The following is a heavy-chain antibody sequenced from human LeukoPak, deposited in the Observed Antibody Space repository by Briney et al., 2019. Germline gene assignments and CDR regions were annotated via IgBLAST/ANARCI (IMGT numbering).Heavy chain of an antibody. CDR2: IYSSGSA. D-gene: IGHD2-15*01. V-gene: IGHV4-59*01. CDR3: ARGIAPGRGSPDY. J-gene: IGHJ4*02. CDR1: GGFISSYY. Sequence: SETLSLTCTVSGGFISSYYWSWIRQPPGKGLEWIGYIYSSGSASYNPSLKSRVTMSVDTSKNQFSLKLTSVTAADTAVYYCARGIAPGRGSPDYWGQGTLVTVSS.